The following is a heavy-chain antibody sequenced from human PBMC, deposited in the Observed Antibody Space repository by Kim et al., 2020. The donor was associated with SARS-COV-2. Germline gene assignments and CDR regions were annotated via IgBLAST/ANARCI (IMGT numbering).Heavy chain of an antibody. CDR1: GFTFSSYS. CDR3: ARDYVHPRAFDI. Sequence: GGSLRLSCAASGFTFSSYSMNWVRQAPGKGLEWVSSISSSGSYIYYADSVKGRFTISRDNAKNSLYLQMNSLRAEDTAVYYCARDYVHPRAFDIWGQGTMVTVSS. CDR2: ISSSGSYI. J-gene: IGHJ3*02. D-gene: IGHD3-16*01. V-gene: IGHV3-21*01.